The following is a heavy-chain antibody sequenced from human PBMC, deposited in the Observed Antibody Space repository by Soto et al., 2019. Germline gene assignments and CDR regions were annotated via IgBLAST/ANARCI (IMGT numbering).Heavy chain of an antibody. CDR3: AKDMIAARDYYYYGMDV. CDR1: GFTFSSYA. V-gene: IGHV3-23*01. D-gene: IGHD6-6*01. J-gene: IGHJ6*02. CDR2: ISGSGGST. Sequence: LRLSCAASGFTFSSYAMSWVRQAPGKGLEWVSAISGSGGSTYYADSVKGRFTISRDNSKNTLYLQMNSLRAEDTAVYYRAKDMIAARDYYYYGMDVWGQGTTVTVSS.